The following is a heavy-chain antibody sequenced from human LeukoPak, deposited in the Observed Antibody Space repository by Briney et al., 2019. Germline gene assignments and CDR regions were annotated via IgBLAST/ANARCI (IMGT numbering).Heavy chain of an antibody. J-gene: IGHJ4*02. CDR2: ISSNGDST. CDR3: ARDDCSGVRCWRYFDF. Sequence: GGSLRLSCEASGFTYRNYAMNWGRQAPGKGLEYVAAISSNGDSTYYANSVKGRFTVSRDNSKNTLFLQMGSRKPEDMAVYYCARDDCSGVRCWRYFDFWGQGTLVTVSS. CDR1: GFTYRNYA. D-gene: IGHD2-15*01. V-gene: IGHV3-64*01.